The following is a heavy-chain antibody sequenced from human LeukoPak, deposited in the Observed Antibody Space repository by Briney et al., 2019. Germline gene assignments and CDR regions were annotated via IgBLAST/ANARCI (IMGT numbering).Heavy chain of an antibody. J-gene: IGHJ6*02. CDR1: GVSISSYY. CDR3: ARDPGYYYDSSGYDSYYGMDV. CDR2: IYYSGST. D-gene: IGHD3-22*01. V-gene: IGHV4-59*01. Sequence: SETLSLTCTVSGVSISSYYWSWIRQPPGKGLEWIGYIYYSGSTNYNPSLKSRVTISVDTSKNQFSLKLSSVTAADTAVYYCARDPGYYYDSSGYDSYYGMDVWGQGTTVTVSS.